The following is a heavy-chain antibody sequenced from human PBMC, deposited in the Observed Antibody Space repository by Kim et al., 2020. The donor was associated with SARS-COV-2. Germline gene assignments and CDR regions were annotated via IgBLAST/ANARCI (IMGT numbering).Heavy chain of an antibody. D-gene: IGHD6-13*01. CDR2: IYPGDSDT. CDR3: ARLDEVGQQPENWFDP. CDR1: GYSFTSYW. Sequence: GESLKISCKGSGYSFTSYWIGWVRQMPGKGLEWMGIIYPGDSDTRYSPSFQGQVTISADKSISTAYLQWSSLKASDTAMYYCARLDEVGQQPENWFDPWGQGTLVTVSS. V-gene: IGHV5-51*01. J-gene: IGHJ5*02.